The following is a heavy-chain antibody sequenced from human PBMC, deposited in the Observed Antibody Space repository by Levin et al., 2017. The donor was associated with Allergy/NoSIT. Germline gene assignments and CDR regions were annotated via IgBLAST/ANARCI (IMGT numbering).Heavy chain of an antibody. D-gene: IGHD4-17*01. CDR2: IRTERDGGTT. Sequence: SCAASGFTFSNAWMSWVRQAPGKGLEWVGRIRTERDGGTTDYAAPVKGRFTISRDDSKNTLYLQMDSLKTEDTAVYYCARRDDFGDDVGKNYYCNDLDVWGQGTTVTVSS. V-gene: IGHV3-15*01. CDR3: ARRDDFGDDVGKNYYCNDLDV. J-gene: IGHJ6*02. CDR1: GFTFSNAW.